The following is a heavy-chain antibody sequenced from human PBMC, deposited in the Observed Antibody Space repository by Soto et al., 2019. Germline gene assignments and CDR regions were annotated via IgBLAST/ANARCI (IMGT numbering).Heavy chain of an antibody. V-gene: IGHV3-23*01. Sequence: GGSLRLSCAASGFTFSSYAMSWVRQAPGKGLEWVSAISGSGGSTYYADSVKGRFTISRDNSKNTLYLQMNSLRAEDTAVYYCAKDEGWSPKNPVDYWGQGTLVTVSS. CDR1: GFTFSSYA. J-gene: IGHJ4*02. D-gene: IGHD2-15*01. CDR3: AKDEGWSPKNPVDY. CDR2: ISGSGGST.